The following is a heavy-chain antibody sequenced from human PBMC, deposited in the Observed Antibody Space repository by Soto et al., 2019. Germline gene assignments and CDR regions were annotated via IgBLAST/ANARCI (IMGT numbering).Heavy chain of an antibody. CDR1: GFTFSSYG. D-gene: IGHD1-1*01. Sequence: GGSLRLSCAASGFTFSSYGMHWVRQAPGKGLEWVAVISYDGSNKYYADSVKGRFTISRDNSKNTLYLQMNSLRAEDTAVYYCAKTTGTGAAFDYWGQGTLVTVSS. J-gene: IGHJ4*02. CDR3: AKTTGTGAAFDY. V-gene: IGHV3-30*18. CDR2: ISYDGSNK.